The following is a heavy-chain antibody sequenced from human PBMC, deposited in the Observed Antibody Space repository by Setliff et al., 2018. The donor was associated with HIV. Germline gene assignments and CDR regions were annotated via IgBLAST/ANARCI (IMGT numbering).Heavy chain of an antibody. Sequence: LSLTCTVSGDSIANNDYYWGWIRQSPGKGLEWIGTMFRTGTSYYNPSLTSRVTISQDTSKNQSSLELTSVTAADTAVYYCATVDGTRYLDYWGQGKLVT. V-gene: IGHV4-38-2*02. CDR1: GDSIANNDYY. CDR2: MFRTGTS. D-gene: IGHD1-1*01. J-gene: IGHJ4*02. CDR3: ATVDGTRYLDY.